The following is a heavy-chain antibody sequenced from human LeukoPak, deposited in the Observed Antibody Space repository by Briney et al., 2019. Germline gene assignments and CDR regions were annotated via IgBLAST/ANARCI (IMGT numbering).Heavy chain of an antibody. Sequence: GGSLRLSCAASGFTFSSYGMHWVRQAPGKGLEWVAVIWYDGSNKYYGDSVKGRFTISRDNSKKTLYLQMNSLRVEDTAVYYCARGYNPWSGYYTDLDYWGQGTLVTVSS. V-gene: IGHV3-33*01. CDR1: GFTFSSYG. CDR3: ARGYNPWSGYYTDLDY. J-gene: IGHJ4*02. D-gene: IGHD3-3*01. CDR2: IWYDGSNK.